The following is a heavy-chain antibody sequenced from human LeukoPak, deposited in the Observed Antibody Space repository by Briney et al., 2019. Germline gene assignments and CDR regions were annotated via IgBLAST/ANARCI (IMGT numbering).Heavy chain of an antibody. CDR3: ASYGELDLFDY. J-gene: IGHJ4*02. CDR2: IYKTGST. V-gene: IGHV4-39*01. D-gene: IGHD1-26*01. CDR1: GGSISSTTYY. Sequence: SETLSLTCTVSGGSISSTTYYWAWIRQPPGKGLEWIGSIYKTGSTNYSPSLKSRVFISVDTSNNQFSLKLSSVTAADTAVYYCASYGELDLFDYWGQGTLVTVSS.